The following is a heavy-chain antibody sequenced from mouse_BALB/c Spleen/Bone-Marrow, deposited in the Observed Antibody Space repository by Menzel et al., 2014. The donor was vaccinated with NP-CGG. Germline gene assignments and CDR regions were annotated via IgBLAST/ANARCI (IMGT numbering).Heavy chain of an antibody. J-gene: IGHJ2*01. V-gene: IGHV1-63*02. Sequence: VKLVESGAELVRPGTSVKISCKASGYTFTNYWLGWVKQRPGHGLEWIGDIYPGGGYTNYNEKFKGKATLTADTSSSTAYMQLSSLTSEDSAVYFCAREVRGDFDYWGQGTPLTGSS. CDR2: IYPGGGYT. D-gene: IGHD2-14*01. CDR3: AREVRGDFDY. CDR1: GYTFTNYW.